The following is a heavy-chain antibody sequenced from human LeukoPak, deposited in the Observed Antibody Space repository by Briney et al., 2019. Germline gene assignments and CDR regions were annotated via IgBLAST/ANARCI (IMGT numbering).Heavy chain of an antibody. J-gene: IGHJ4*02. Sequence: PGRSLRLSCAASGFTFSSYAMHWVRQAPGKGLEWLSFIRSKDHGGTTEYAASVKGRFTISRDDSNSIAYLQMNSLIIEDTAVYFCTRDPHYYHGNPHDFWGQGTRVTVSS. CDR2: IRSKDHGGTT. D-gene: IGHD4-23*01. CDR3: TRDPHYYHGNPHDF. CDR1: GFTFSSYA. V-gene: IGHV3-49*04.